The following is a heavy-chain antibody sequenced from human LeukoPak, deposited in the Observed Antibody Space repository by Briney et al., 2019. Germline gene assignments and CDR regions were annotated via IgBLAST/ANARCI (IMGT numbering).Heavy chain of an antibody. J-gene: IGHJ4*02. V-gene: IGHV3-30*04. CDR1: GFTFSSYA. CDR2: ISYDGSNK. Sequence: GGSLRLSCAASGFTFSSYAMHWVRQAPGKGLEWVAVISYDGSNKYYADSVKGRFTISRDNSKNTLYLQMNSLRAEDTAVYYCASEIVFGSFDYWGQGTLVTVSS. D-gene: IGHD3-22*01. CDR3: ASEIVFGSFDY.